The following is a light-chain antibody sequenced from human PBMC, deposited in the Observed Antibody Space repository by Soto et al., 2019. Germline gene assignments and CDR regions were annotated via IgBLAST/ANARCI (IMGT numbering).Light chain of an antibody. CDR3: CSYAGSSTWV. V-gene: IGLV2-23*01. CDR2: EGS. Sequence: QSALTQPASVSGSPGQSITISCTGTSXXVGSYNFVSWYQQHPGKAPKLMIYEGSKRPSGVSNRFSGSKSGNTASLTISGLQAEDEAXYYCCSYAGSSTWVFGTGTKLTVL. J-gene: IGLJ1*01. CDR1: SXXVGSYNF.